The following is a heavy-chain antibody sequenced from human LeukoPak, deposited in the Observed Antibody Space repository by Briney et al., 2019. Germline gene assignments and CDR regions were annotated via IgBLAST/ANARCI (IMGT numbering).Heavy chain of an antibody. CDR3: ARHAGMGYSSGWYFFDY. CDR2: IYYSGST. V-gene: IGHV4-39*01. D-gene: IGHD6-19*01. CDR1: GGSLSSSSYY. Sequence: SETLSLTCTVSGGSLSSSSYYWGWIRQPPGKGLEWIGSIYYSGSTYYNPSLKSRVTISVDTSKNQFSLKLSSVTAADTAVYYCARHAGMGYSSGWYFFDYWGQGTLVTVSS. J-gene: IGHJ4*02.